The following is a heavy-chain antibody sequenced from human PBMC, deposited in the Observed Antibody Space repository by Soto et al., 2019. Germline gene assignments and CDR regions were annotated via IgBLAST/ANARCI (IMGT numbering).Heavy chain of an antibody. J-gene: IGHJ5*02. CDR3: ARGQGVLRYFDWLSTPLWFDP. V-gene: IGHV1-69*02. CDR1: GGTLSSYT. D-gene: IGHD3-9*01. Sequence: ASVKVSCKASGGTLSSYTISWVRQAPRQGLEWMGRIIPILGIANYAQKFQGRVTITADESTSTAYMELSSLRSEDTAVYYCARGQGVLRYFDWLSTPLWFDPWGQGTLVTVSS. CDR2: IIPILGIA.